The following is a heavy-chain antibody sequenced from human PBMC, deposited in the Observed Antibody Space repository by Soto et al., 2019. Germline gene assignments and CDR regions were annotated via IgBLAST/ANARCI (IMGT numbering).Heavy chain of an antibody. CDR2: ISYDGSNK. D-gene: IGHD3-9*01. CDR1: GFTFSIYG. Sequence: PGGSLRLSCAASGFTFSIYGMHWVRQAPGKGPEWVAVISYDGSNKYYADSVKGRFTISRDNSKNTLYLQMNSLRAEDTAVYYCAKDGDTYYDILTGYYPYYYYYMDVWGKGTTVTVSS. CDR3: AKDGDTYYDILTGYYPYYYYYMDV. V-gene: IGHV3-30*18. J-gene: IGHJ6*03.